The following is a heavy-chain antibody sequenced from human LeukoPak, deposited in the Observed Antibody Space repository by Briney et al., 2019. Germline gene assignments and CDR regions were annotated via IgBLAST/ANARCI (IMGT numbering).Heavy chain of an antibody. CDR3: ASRTTYYYDSSGLIWGDDAFDI. CDR2: IYHSGST. V-gene: IGHV4-38-2*02. D-gene: IGHD3-22*01. Sequence: SETLSLTCTVSGYSISSGYYWGWIRQPPGKGLEWIGSIYHSGSTYYNPSLKSRVTISVDTSKNQFSLKLSSVTAADTAVYYCASRTTYYYDSSGLIWGDDAFDIWGQGTMVTVSS. CDR1: GYSISSGYY. J-gene: IGHJ3*02.